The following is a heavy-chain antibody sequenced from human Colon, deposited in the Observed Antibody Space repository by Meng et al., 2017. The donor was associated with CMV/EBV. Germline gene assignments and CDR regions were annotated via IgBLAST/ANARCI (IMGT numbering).Heavy chain of an antibody. V-gene: IGHV1-2*02. CDR1: TVTVHH. D-gene: IGHD3/OR15-3a*01. J-gene: IGHJ5*02. Sequence: TVTVHHFPWVRQAPGPGLEWVGLVNTIHGATTYAQEFLGRVAMTRDASTATADVELTGLRLDDTAIYYCARAYYDFWTGYLGCLDAWGQGTLVTVSS. CDR2: VNTIHGAT. CDR3: ARAYYDFWTGYLGCLDA.